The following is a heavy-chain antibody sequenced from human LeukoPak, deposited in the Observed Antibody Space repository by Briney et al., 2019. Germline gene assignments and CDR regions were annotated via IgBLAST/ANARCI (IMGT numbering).Heavy chain of an antibody. CDR2: ISGTGGAT. D-gene: IGHD1-1*01. CDR3: AKDRFGWQLGFDS. Sequence: GGSLRHSCATSGVTFSEHAMTWVRQPPGKGLEWVSAISGTGGATNYADSVKGRVTISRGNSKNTLYLQMSSLRAEDTALYYCAKDRFGWQLGFDSWGQGTLVTVSS. J-gene: IGHJ4*02. V-gene: IGHV3-23*01. CDR1: GVTFSEHA.